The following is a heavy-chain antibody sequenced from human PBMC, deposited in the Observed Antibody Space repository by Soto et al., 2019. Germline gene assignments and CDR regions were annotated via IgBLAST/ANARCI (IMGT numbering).Heavy chain of an antibody. CDR3: AKDTVWTTPQSPDY. J-gene: IGHJ4*02. Sequence: EVQLLESGGGLVQPGGSLRLSCAASGFTFSNYAMSWVRQAPGKGLEWVSGISGSGSTTYKADSVKGRFSISRDNSKNTLNLQMNSLRGEDTAVYYCAKDTVWTTPQSPDYWGQGTLVTVSS. CDR2: ISGSGSTT. CDR1: GFTFSNYA. D-gene: IGHD2-15*01. V-gene: IGHV3-23*01.